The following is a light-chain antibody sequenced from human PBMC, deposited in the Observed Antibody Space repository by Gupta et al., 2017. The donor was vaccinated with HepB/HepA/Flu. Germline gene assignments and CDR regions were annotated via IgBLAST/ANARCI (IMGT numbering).Light chain of an antibody. J-gene: IGKJ4*01. CDR2: GAS. V-gene: IGKV3-15*01. CDR3: LQYGNWGPGLLS. CDR1: ESGSSK. Sequence: EIVITQSPATLSVSPGEAATLSCRASESGSSKLNWYQPKPGQAARLLIFGASASANGIPVGFGGSGSGTEFTLSISSLQSEDFAVFSWLQYGNWGPGLLSFGGGTKVDIK.